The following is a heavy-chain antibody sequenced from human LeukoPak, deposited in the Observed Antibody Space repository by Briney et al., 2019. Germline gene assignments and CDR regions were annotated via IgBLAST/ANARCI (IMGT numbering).Heavy chain of an antibody. D-gene: IGHD3-10*01. J-gene: IGHJ4*02. CDR3: ARDVVRGVIDY. CDR1: GYSISSGYY. V-gene: IGHV4-38-2*02. CDR2: IYHSGST. Sequence: PSEILSLTCAVSGYSISSGYYWGWIRQPPGKGLEWIGSIYHSGSTYYNPSLKSRVTISVDTSKNQFSLKLSSVTAADTAVYYCARDVVRGVIDYWGQGTLVTVSS.